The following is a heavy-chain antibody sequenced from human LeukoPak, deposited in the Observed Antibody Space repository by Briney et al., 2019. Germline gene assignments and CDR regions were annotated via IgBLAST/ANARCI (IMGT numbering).Heavy chain of an antibody. J-gene: IGHJ3*02. D-gene: IGHD6-13*01. CDR2: IYHSGST. CDR1: GYSISSSNW. V-gene: IGHV4-28*01. CDR3: ARSGAAGGAFDI. Sequence: SESLSLTCAVSGYSISSSNWWGWIRQPPGKGLEWIGYIYHSGSTYYNPSLKSRVTISVDTSKNQFSLKLSSVTAADTAVYYCARSGAAGGAFDIWGQGTMVTVSS.